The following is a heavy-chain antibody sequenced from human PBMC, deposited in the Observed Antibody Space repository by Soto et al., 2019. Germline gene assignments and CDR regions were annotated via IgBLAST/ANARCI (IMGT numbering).Heavy chain of an antibody. D-gene: IGHD3-9*01. J-gene: IGHJ4*02. CDR2: IYYSGTT. CDR3: ARHFSVDHFDD. V-gene: IGHV4-39*01. CDR1: GDSITSNSYF. Sequence: SETLSLTCTVSGDSITSNSYFWAWIRQPPGKGLEWIGSIYYSGTTYHNPSLRSRVTISVDRSNNQFSLKLTSVTAADTAVYYCARHFSVDHFDDSGQRALVTVSS.